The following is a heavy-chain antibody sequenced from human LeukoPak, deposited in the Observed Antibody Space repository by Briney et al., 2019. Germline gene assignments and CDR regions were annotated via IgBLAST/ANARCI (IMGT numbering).Heavy chain of an antibody. CDR3: ARTPGITMIVVVRDNASDI. CDR2: IYYTGST. J-gene: IGHJ3*02. CDR1: GGSISSYY. D-gene: IGHD3-22*01. V-gene: IGHV4-59*08. Sequence: PSETLSLTCTVSGGSISSYYWSWIRQPPGKGLEWIGYIYYTGSTNYNPSLKSRVTMSVDTSKNQFSLKLSSVTAADTAVYYCARTPGITMIVVVRDNASDIWGQGTMVTVSS.